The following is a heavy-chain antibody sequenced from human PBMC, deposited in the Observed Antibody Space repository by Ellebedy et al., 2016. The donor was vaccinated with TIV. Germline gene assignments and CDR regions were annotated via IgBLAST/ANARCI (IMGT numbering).Heavy chain of an antibody. Sequence: MPSETLSLTCTVSGGAISSYYWSWIRQPPGKGLEWIGFIYYSGITNYNPSIQRRVTMSVNTSKNQFSLKLSSVTAADTAVYYCARRGKSVADPFDYWGQGALVTVSS. CDR2: IYYSGIT. CDR3: ARRGKSVADPFDY. J-gene: IGHJ4*02. D-gene: IGHD6-19*01. CDR1: GGAISSYY. V-gene: IGHV4-59*08.